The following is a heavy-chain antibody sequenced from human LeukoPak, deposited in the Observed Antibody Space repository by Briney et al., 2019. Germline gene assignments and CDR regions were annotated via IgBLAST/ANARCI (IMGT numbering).Heavy chain of an antibody. CDR1: GFTFSSYG. CDR2: IRYDGSNK. V-gene: IGHV3-30*02. Sequence: GGSLRLSCAASGFTFSSYGIHWVRQPPGKGLEWVAFIRYDGSNKYYADSVKGRFTISRDNYKSTLYLQMNSLRAEDTAVYYCAKANQRGTYFASGSIRSAVDYWGQGTLVTVSS. J-gene: IGHJ4*02. D-gene: IGHD3-10*01. CDR3: AKANQRGTYFASGSIRSAVDY.